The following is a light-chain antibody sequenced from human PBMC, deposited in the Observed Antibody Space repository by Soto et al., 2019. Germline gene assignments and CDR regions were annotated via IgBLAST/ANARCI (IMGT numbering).Light chain of an antibody. CDR2: GNR. Sequence: QSVLTQPPSVSGAPGQRVTISCTGNNSNLGAGYDVHWYQQLPGAAPKLVIFGNRNRPSGVPERFSGFKSGTSASLAITGLQAEDEADYYCQAYDYSLTAFVFCGGTKLTVL. CDR3: QAYDYSLTAFV. CDR1: NSNLGAGYD. J-gene: IGLJ3*02. V-gene: IGLV1-40*01.